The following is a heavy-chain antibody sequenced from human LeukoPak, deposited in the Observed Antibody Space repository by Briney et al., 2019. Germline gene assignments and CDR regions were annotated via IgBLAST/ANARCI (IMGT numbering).Heavy chain of an antibody. CDR1: GGSFSGYY. Sequence: SETLSLTCAVYGGSFSGYYWSWIRQPPGKGLEWIGEINHSGSTNYNPSLKSRVTISVDTSKNQFSLKLSSVTAADTAVYYCASFSSWYGFDYWGQGTLVTVSS. D-gene: IGHD6-13*01. CDR3: ASFSSWYGFDY. J-gene: IGHJ4*02. CDR2: INHSGST. V-gene: IGHV4-34*01.